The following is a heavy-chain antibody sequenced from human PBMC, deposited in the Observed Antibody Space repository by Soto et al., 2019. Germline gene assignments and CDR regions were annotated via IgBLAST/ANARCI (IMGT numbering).Heavy chain of an antibody. CDR1: GGSISRYY. J-gene: IGHJ5*02. CDR2: IYYSGST. V-gene: IGHV4-59*01. D-gene: IGHD3-3*01. CDR3: ARGYNDFWSGYFTWFDP. Sequence: PSETLCLTCTVSGGSISRYYWSWIRQPPGKGLEWIGYIYYSGSTNYNPSLKSRVTISLDTSKNQFSLKLSSVTAADTAVYYCARGYNDFWSGYFTWFDPWGQGTLVTVSS.